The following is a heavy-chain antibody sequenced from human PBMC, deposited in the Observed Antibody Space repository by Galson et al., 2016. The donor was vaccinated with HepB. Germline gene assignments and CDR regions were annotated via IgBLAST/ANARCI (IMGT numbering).Heavy chain of an antibody. V-gene: IGHV3-21*01. CDR1: GITFRSYT. J-gene: IGHJ4*02. D-gene: IGHD6-19*01. Sequence: SLRLSCAVSGITFRSYTMNWVRRAPGKGLEWVSSISGGSSYIYYADSVKGRFTISGDNAKNSLYLQMNSLRAEDTAVYYCASRHSGWYYFDYWGQGTLVTVSS. CDR3: ASRHSGWYYFDY. CDR2: ISGGSSYI.